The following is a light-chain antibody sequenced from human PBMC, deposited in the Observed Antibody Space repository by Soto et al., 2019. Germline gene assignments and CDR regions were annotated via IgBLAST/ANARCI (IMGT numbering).Light chain of an antibody. CDR3: QYDSS. CDR1: QSVSIW. V-gene: IGKV1-5*01. J-gene: IGKJ2*01. Sequence: DIHMTQSPSPVSAPLGDRVTITCRASQSVSIWLAWYQQKPGKAPRLLIYDAASLKTGVPSRFSGSGSGTNFTLTISSLQPDDFATYYCQYDSSFGQGTKVDIK. CDR2: DAA.